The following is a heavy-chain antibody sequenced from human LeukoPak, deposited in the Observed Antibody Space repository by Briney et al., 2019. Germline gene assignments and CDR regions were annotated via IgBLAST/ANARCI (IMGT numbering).Heavy chain of an antibody. Sequence: PSETLSLTCTVSGGSISSSSYYWGWIRQPPGKGLEWIGSIYYSGSTYYNPSLKSRVTISVDTSKNQFSLKLSSVTAADTAVYYCARVWGYGFDAFDIWGQGTMVTVSS. J-gene: IGHJ3*02. V-gene: IGHV4-39*07. D-gene: IGHD5-18*01. CDR3: ARVWGYGFDAFDI. CDR1: GGSISSSSYY. CDR2: IYYSGST.